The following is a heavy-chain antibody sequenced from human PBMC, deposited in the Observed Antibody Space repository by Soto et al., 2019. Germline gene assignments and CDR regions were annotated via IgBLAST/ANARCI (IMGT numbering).Heavy chain of an antibody. CDR3: AKERPSGSRPYYYGMDV. CDR1: GFTFSSYG. V-gene: IGHV3-30*18. J-gene: IGHJ6*02. D-gene: IGHD1-26*01. Sequence: QVQLAEAGGGVVQPGRSLRLSCAASGFTFSSYGMHWVRQAPGKGLEWVAVISYDGSNKYYADSVKGRFTISRDNSKNTLYLQMNSLRAEDTAVYYCAKERPSGSRPYYYGMDVWGQGTTVTVSS. CDR2: ISYDGSNK.